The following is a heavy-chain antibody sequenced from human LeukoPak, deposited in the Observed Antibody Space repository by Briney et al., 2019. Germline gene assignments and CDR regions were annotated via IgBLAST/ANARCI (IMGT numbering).Heavy chain of an antibody. Sequence: SETLSPTRTVSCGSTTRGLYTWHWIRHPAGEELEWVVRVHTNGNINYSPPLKSRASISVKTSKNKVCLTFTPVPAAHPPHYSRARERGGEGALDIWGQGTTVTVSS. J-gene: IGHJ3*02. D-gene: IGHD3-10*01. CDR1: CGSTTRGLYT. CDR3: ARERGGEGALDI. CDR2: VHTNGNI. V-gene: IGHV4-61*02.